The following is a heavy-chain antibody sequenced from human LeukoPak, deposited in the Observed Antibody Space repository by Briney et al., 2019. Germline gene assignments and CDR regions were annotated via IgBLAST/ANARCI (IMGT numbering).Heavy chain of an antibody. CDR3: ARVPDGGNDAFDI. CDR1: GGSFSGYY. D-gene: IGHD2-8*02. J-gene: IGHJ3*02. Sequence: KSSETLSLTCAVYGGSFSGYYWSWIRQPPGKGLEWIGEISHSGSTNYNPSLKSRVTISVDTSKNQFSLRLSSVTAADTAVYYCARVPDGGNDAFDIWGQGTMVTVSS. CDR2: ISHSGST. V-gene: IGHV4-34*01.